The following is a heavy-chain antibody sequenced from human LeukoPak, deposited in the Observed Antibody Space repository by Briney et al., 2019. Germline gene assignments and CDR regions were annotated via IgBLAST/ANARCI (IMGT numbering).Heavy chain of an antibody. CDR2: ITTSSSQI. V-gene: IGHV3-21*01. D-gene: IGHD5-12*01. Sequence: GGSLRLSCAASGFTFSSYPMSWVRQAPGKGLEWVSYITTSSSQIYYGDSVKGRFTISRDNAKNSLYLQMNSLRAEDTAVHYCARERVTTTAFDIWGQGTMVTVSS. CDR1: GFTFSSYP. J-gene: IGHJ3*02. CDR3: ARERVTTTAFDI.